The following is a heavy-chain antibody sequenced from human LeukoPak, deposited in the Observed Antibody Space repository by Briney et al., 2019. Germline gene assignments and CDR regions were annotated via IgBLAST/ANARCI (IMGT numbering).Heavy chain of an antibody. CDR1: GLTFSSYT. CDR3: ARGRGALGYMDV. Sequence: GGSLRLTCEASGLTFSSYTMNWVRQAPDKGLEWVSSITSSGSYIYYADSVKGRFTISRDNGKDSLYLQMNSLGVEDTAIYYCARGRGALGYMDVWGKGTTVTVSS. CDR2: ITSSGSYI. D-gene: IGHD3-10*01. J-gene: IGHJ6*03. V-gene: IGHV3-21*01.